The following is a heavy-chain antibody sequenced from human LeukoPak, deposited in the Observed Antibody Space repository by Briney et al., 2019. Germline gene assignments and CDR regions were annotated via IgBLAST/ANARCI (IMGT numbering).Heavy chain of an antibody. J-gene: IGHJ4*02. CDR2: INSDGSST. Sequence: GGSLRLSCAASGFTISNYWMHWVRQAPGKGLVWVSRINSDGSSTSYADSVKGRFTISRDNAKNTLYLQMNSLRAEDPAVYYCARDNLYYYDSSGYCFDYWGQGTLVTVSS. CDR1: GFTISNYW. CDR3: ARDNLYYYDSSGYCFDY. V-gene: IGHV3-74*01. D-gene: IGHD3-22*01.